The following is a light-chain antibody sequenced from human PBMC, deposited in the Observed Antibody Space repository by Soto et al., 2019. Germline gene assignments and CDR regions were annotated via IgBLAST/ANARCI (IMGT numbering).Light chain of an antibody. V-gene: IGKV1-5*03. CDR2: KAS. CDR3: QHYNSYSEA. CDR1: QTISSW. J-gene: IGKJ1*01. Sequence: DIHITLSPSTLSGSVGDRVRITCRASQTISSWLAWYQQKPGIALKLLIYKASTLKSGVPSRFSGSGSGTEFTLTISSLQPDDFATYYCQHYNSYSEAFGQGTKVDI.